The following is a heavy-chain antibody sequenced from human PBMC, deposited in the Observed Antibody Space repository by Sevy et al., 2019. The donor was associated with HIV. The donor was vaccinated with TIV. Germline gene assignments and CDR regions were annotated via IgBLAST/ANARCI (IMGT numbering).Heavy chain of an antibody. J-gene: IGHJ5*01. Sequence: GGSLRLSCAASGFTFSNAWMSWVRQAPGKGLEWVGRIKSKTDGGTTDYAAPVKARFTISRGDSKNTLYLQMNSLKTEDTAVYYCTTEGGFLEWLLFDFRDNWFDPWGQGTLVTVSS. CDR3: TTEGGFLEWLLFDFRDNWFDP. CDR2: IKSKTDGGTT. CDR1: GFTFSNAW. D-gene: IGHD3-3*01. V-gene: IGHV3-15*01.